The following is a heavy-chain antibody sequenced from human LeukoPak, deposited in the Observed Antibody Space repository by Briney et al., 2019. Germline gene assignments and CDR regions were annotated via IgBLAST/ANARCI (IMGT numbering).Heavy chain of an antibody. CDR1: GFTFSSYG. CDR3: AKEMGRGDYVDDAFDI. Sequence: GGSLRLSCAASGFTFSSYGMNWVRQAPGKGLEWVSSIGTSGSYIYYTDSVKGRFTISRDNAKNSLYLQMNSLRAEDTAVYYCAKEMGRGDYVDDAFDIWGQGTMVTVSS. CDR2: IGTSGSYI. D-gene: IGHD4-17*01. J-gene: IGHJ3*02. V-gene: IGHV3-21*01.